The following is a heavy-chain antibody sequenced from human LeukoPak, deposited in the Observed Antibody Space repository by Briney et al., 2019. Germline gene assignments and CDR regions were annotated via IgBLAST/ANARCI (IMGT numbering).Heavy chain of an antibody. J-gene: IGHJ4*02. V-gene: IGHV1-46*01. CDR3: ARGGSSGWRTPNDDY. CDR1: GYTFTSYY. Sequence: ASVKVSCKASGYTFTSYYMHWVRQAPGQGLEWMGIINPSGGSTNSAQKLQGRVTMTTDTSTSTAYMELRSLRSDDTAVYYCARGGSSGWRTPNDDYWGQGTLVTVSS. D-gene: IGHD6-19*01. CDR2: INPSGGST.